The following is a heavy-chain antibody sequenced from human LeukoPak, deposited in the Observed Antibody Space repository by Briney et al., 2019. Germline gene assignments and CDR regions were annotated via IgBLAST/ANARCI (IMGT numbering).Heavy chain of an antibody. D-gene: IGHD6-19*01. CDR3: ARSSSGWADY. CDR1: GGSISSYY. J-gene: IGHJ4*02. Sequence: PSETLSLTCTVSGGSISSYYWSWIRQPPGKGLEWIGEINHSGSTNYNPSLKSRVTISVDTSKNQFSLKLSSVTAADTAVYYCARSSSGWADYWGQGTLVTVSS. V-gene: IGHV4-34*01. CDR2: INHSGST.